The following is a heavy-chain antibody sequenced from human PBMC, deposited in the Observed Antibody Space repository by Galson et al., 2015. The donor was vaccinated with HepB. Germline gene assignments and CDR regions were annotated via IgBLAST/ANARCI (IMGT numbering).Heavy chain of an antibody. CDR3: ARTPYYGDYPLDY. CDR2: ITSSGGNS. CDR1: GFSFTRYA. D-gene: IGHD4-17*01. V-gene: IGHV3-23*01. J-gene: IGHJ4*02. Sequence: SLRLSCAASGFSFTRYAMTWVRQAPGKGLEWVSSITSSGGNSYYTDSVKGRFTVSRDNSKNTLLLQLNSLRAEDTAMYFCARTPYYGDYPLDYWGQGTLVTVSS.